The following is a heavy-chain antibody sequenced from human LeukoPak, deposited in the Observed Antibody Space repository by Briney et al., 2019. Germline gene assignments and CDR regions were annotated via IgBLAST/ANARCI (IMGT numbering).Heavy chain of an antibody. CDR2: ISYDGSNK. D-gene: IGHD5-12*01. CDR3: ARDGYSGYAMEGGVDY. J-gene: IGHJ4*02. Sequence: PGGSLRLSCAASGFTFSSYAMHWVRQAPCKGLEWVAVISYDGSNKYYADSVKGRFTISRDNSKNTLYLQMNSLRAEDTAVYYCARDGYSGYAMEGGVDYWGQGTLVTVSS. CDR1: GFTFSSYA. V-gene: IGHV3-30-3*01.